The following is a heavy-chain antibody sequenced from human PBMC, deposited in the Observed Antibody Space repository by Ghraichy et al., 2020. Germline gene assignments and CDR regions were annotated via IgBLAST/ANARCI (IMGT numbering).Heavy chain of an antibody. D-gene: IGHD2-2*02. V-gene: IGHV3-9*01. Sequence: GGSLRLSCAVSGFTFDDYDMTWVRQAPGKGLEWVSGISWNSGRIGYADSVKGRFTISRDNAKNSLYLQMNSLRAEDTALYYCATVADCSSNSCYTGNYGMDVWGQGTTVTVSS. CDR2: ISWNSGRI. J-gene: IGHJ6*02. CDR3: ATVADCSSNSCYTGNYGMDV. CDR1: GFTFDDYD.